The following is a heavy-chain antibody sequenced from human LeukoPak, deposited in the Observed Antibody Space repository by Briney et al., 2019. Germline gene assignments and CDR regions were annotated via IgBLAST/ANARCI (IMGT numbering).Heavy chain of an antibody. J-gene: IGHJ3*02. CDR1: GFTFSTYW. CDR2: INTDGSST. CDR3: ARDWVKPRANDAFDI. D-gene: IGHD3-16*01. Sequence: PGGSLRLSCAASGFTFSTYWMHWVRQAPGKGLVWVSRINTDGSSTSYADSVKGRFTISRDNAKNTLYLQMNSLRAEDTAVYYCARDWVKPRANDAFDIWGQGTMVTVSS. V-gene: IGHV3-74*01.